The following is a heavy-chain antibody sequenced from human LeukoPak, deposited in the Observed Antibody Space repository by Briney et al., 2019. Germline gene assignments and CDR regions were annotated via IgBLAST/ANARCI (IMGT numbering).Heavy chain of an antibody. D-gene: IGHD3-22*01. CDR2: IKSKTDGGTT. CDR1: GFTFSNAW. Sequence: GGSLRLSCAASGFTFSNAWMSWVRQAPGKGLEWVGRIKSKTDGGTTDYAAPVKGRFTISRDDSKNTLYLQMNSLKTEDTAVYYCTTDPVTYYYDSSGYYYWGQGTLVTVSS. CDR3: TTDPVTYYYDSSGYYY. V-gene: IGHV3-15*01. J-gene: IGHJ4*02.